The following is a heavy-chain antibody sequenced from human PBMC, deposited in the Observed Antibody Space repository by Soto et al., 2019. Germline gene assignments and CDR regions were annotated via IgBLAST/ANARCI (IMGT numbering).Heavy chain of an antibody. CDR3: ARRYYDFWSGPSGAFDP. CDR1: GGSISSYY. D-gene: IGHD3-3*01. Sequence: SETLSLTCTVSGGSISSYYWSWIRQPPGKGLEWIGYIYYSGSTNYNLSLKSRVTISVDTSKNQFSLKLSSVTAADTAVYYCARRYYDFWSGPSGAFDPWGQGTLVTVSS. CDR2: IYYSGST. V-gene: IGHV4-59*01. J-gene: IGHJ5*02.